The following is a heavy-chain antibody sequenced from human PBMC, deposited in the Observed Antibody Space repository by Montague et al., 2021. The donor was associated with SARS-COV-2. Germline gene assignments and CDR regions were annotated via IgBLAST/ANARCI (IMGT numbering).Heavy chain of an antibody. Sequence: QSGAEVKKPGESLKISCKVSGYSFTNHWIAWERQMPGKGPEWLGIVYGGDSDTKYSPSFQGHVTMSADKSVSTAFLQWSSLKASDTAIYYCARLRGGDQTEFDYWGQGTLVTVSS. CDR2: VYGGDSDT. V-gene: IGHV5-51*03. D-gene: IGHD4-17*01. J-gene: IGHJ4*02. CDR3: ARLRGGDQTEFDY. CDR1: GYSFTNHW.